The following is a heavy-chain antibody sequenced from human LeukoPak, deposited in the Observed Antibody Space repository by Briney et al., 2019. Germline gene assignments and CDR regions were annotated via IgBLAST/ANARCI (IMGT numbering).Heavy chain of an antibody. J-gene: IGHJ4*02. Sequence: ASVKVSCKASGYTFTSYYMHWVRQAPGQGLEWMGIINPSGGSTSYAQKFQGRVTMTRDTPTSTVYMELSSLRSEDTAVYYCARDAKHIVVVTAIRYFDYWGQGTLVTVSS. CDR2: INPSGGST. D-gene: IGHD2-21*02. CDR1: GYTFTSYY. CDR3: ARDAKHIVVVTAIRYFDY. V-gene: IGHV1-46*01.